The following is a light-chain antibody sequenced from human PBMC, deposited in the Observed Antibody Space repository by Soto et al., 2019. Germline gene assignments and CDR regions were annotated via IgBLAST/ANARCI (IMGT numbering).Light chain of an antibody. V-gene: IGKV3-11*01. J-gene: IGKJ4*01. CDR2: DAS. Sequence: EIVLTQSPATLSLSPGERATLSCRASQSLSSYLAWYQQKRGQAPRLLIYDASKRATGIPARFSGSGSGTDFTLSISSLEPEDFAVYYCQQRSDWPLTFGGGIKVETK. CDR1: QSLSSY. CDR3: QQRSDWPLT.